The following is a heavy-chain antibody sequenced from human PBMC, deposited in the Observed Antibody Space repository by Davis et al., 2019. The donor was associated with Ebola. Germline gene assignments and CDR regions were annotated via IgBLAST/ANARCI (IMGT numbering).Heavy chain of an antibody. J-gene: IGHJ6*02. CDR1: GYSFTSYW. V-gene: IGHV5-51*01. Sequence: KVSCKGSGYSFTSYWIGWVRQMPGKGLEWMGIIYPGDSDTRYSPSFQGQVTISADKSISTAYLQWSSLKASDTAMYYCARHGMTTVVAYGMDVWGQGTTVTVSS. D-gene: IGHD4-23*01. CDR2: IYPGDSDT. CDR3: ARHGMTTVVAYGMDV.